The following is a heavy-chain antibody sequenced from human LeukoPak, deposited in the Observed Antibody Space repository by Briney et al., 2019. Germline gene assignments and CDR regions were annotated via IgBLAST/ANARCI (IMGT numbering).Heavy chain of an antibody. Sequence: SETLSLTCAVSGGSFSGCYWTWIRQPPGKGLEWIGEINHSGNANYNPSLKSRVTISLDMSENHFSLELTSVTAADTAVYYCARGQSTVTTHWGQGTLVTVSS. V-gene: IGHV4-34*01. CDR1: GGSFSGCY. J-gene: IGHJ4*02. CDR2: INHSGNA. CDR3: ARGQSTVTTH. D-gene: IGHD4-17*01.